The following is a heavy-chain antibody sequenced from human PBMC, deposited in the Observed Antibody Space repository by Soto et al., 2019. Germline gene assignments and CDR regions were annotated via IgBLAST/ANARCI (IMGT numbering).Heavy chain of an antibody. J-gene: IGHJ3*02. Sequence: ASVKVSCKASGYTFTSYGISWVRQAPGQGLEWMGWISAYNGNTNYAQKLQGRVTMTTDTSTSTAYMELRSLRSDDTAVYYCARDCRRRFPYAWPADTDMDLDTALAFDIWGQGTMVTVSS. V-gene: IGHV1-18*04. CDR1: GYTFTSYG. CDR2: ISAYNGNT. D-gene: IGHD5-18*01. CDR3: ARDCRRRFPYAWPADTDMDLDTALAFDI.